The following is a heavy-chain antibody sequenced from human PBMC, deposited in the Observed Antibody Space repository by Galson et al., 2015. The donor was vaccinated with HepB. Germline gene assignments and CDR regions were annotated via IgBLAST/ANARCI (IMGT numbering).Heavy chain of an antibody. J-gene: IGHJ4*02. CDR3: ARGPDSSGWLDY. V-gene: IGHV3-30*04. D-gene: IGHD6-19*01. CDR1: GFTFSSYA. Sequence: LRLSCAASGFTFSSYAMHWVRQAPGKGLEWVAVISYDGSNKYYADSVKGRFTISRDNSKNTLYLQMNSLRAEDTAVYYCARGPDSSGWLDYWGQGTLVTVSS. CDR2: ISYDGSNK.